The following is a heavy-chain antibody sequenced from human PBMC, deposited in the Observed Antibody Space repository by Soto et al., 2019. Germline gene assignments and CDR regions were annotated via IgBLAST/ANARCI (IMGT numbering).Heavy chain of an antibody. Sequence: GESLKISCKGSGYSFTSYWISWGRQMPGKGLEWMGRIDPSDSYTNYSPSFQGHVTISADKSISTAYLQWSSLKASDTAMYYCARHAGGRYNWFDPWGQGTLVTVSS. CDR1: GYSFTSYW. CDR3: ARHAGGRYNWFDP. CDR2: IDPSDSYT. J-gene: IGHJ5*02. D-gene: IGHD6-19*01. V-gene: IGHV5-10-1*01.